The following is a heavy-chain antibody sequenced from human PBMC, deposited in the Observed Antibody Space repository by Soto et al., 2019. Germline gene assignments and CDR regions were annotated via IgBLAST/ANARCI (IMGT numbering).Heavy chain of an antibody. D-gene: IGHD2-2*01. CDR3: ARASVPAAMNY. J-gene: IGHJ4*02. V-gene: IGHV4-59*01. CDR2: IYYSGST. CDR1: GGSISSYY. Sequence: LSETLSLTCTVSGGSISSYYWSWIRQPPGKGLEWIGYIYYSGSTNYNPSLKSRVTISVDTSKNQFSLKLSSVTAADTAVYYCARASVPAAMNYWGQGTLVTVSS.